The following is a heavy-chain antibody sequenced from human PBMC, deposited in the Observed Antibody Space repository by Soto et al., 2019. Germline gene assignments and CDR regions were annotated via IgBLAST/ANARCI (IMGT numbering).Heavy chain of an antibody. J-gene: IGHJ6*02. V-gene: IGHV4-34*01. CDR1: GGSFSGYY. D-gene: IGHD6-19*01. CDR3: ARGVRIGSGWAYYYYYYGMDV. CDR2: INHSGST. Sequence: XETLSLTCAVYGGSFSGYYWSWIRQPPGKGLDWIGEINHSGSTNYNPSLKSRVTISVDTSKNQFSLKLSSVTAADTAVYYCARGVRIGSGWAYYYYYYGMDVWGQGSTVTVSS.